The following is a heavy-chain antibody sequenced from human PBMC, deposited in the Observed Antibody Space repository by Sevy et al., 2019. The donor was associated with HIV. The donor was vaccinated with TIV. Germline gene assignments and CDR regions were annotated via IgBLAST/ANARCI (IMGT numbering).Heavy chain of an antibody. J-gene: IGHJ5*02. D-gene: IGHD2-21*02. Sequence: ASVKVSCEASGGSFSNYAFSWVRLAPGQGLEWLGGVVPIFGTTTYAQKFQGRVTFAADESTSIAYMELTSLRSDDTAVYYCATELTAATYGFDPWGQGTLVTVSS. CDR2: VVPIFGTT. CDR3: ATELTAATYGFDP. CDR1: GGSFSNYA. V-gene: IGHV1-69*13.